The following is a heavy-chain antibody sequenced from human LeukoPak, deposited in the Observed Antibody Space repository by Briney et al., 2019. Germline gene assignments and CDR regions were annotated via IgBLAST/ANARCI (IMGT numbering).Heavy chain of an antibody. CDR3: VRSGGRGGGV. CDR1: GGSINAYY. Sequence: SETLSLTCTVSGGSINAYYWSWNRQPPGKGLEWIGYMYYSGSTNYNPSLKSRVTISLDTSKNQFFLKLNSVTAADTAVYYCVRSGGRGGGVWGQGTLVTVSS. D-gene: IGHD6-25*01. CDR2: MYYSGST. J-gene: IGHJ4*02. V-gene: IGHV4-59*13.